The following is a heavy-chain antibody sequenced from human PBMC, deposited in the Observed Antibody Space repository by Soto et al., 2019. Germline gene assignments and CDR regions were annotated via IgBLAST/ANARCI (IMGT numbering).Heavy chain of an antibody. CDR3: AKDLTRQLAYWLDP. Sequence: ASVKVSCKASGYSFTSYGISWVRQAPGQGPEWMGWISGHNGNTNHPQSLQGRVTMTTDTSRNTAYLTLTSLTSDDTALYYCAKDLTRQLAYWLDPWGQGTQVTVSS. CDR1: GYSFTSYG. CDR2: ISGHNGNT. V-gene: IGHV1-18*04. J-gene: IGHJ5*02. D-gene: IGHD6-6*01.